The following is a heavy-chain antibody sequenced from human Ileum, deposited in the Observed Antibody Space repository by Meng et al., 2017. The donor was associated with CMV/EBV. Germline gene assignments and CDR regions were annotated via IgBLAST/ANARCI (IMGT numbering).Heavy chain of an antibody. V-gene: IGHV4-61*02. J-gene: IGHJ4*02. Sequence: VWLQVADRGVCMVSRTSSFTCAASSCCNTSIKFFQNWRRHPAGKRLEWIVSITTNGVTSSTPYLKSRLTITMDTSRNTFSLDMKSLTAADTAMYYCTRNMHYCDYIDYWGQGALVTVSS. CDR1: SCCNTSIKFF. CDR3: TRNMHYCDYIDY. D-gene: IGHD4-17*01. CDR2: ITTNGVT.